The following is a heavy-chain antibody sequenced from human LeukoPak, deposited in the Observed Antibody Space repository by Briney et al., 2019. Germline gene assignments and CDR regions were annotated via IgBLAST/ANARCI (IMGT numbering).Heavy chain of an antibody. CDR2: INGDGSTT. CDR3: ATGNYYDSRGYYTFGH. V-gene: IGHV3-74*01. Sequence: GGSLRLSSAASGFTFSRYWMHWVRQAPGKGLVWVSRINGDGSTTSYADSVKGGFTISRDNAENTLYLQMNSLRAEDTAVYYCATGNYYDSRGYYTFGHWGQGTLVTVSS. J-gene: IGHJ1*01. D-gene: IGHD3-22*01. CDR1: GFTFSRYW.